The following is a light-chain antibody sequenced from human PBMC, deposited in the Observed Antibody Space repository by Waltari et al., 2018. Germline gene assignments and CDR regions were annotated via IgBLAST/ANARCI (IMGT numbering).Light chain of an antibody. V-gene: IGLV2-14*03. Sequence: QSTLTQPASVSGSPGQSITISCTGTNSDVGGYNYVSWYQQLPGKAPKLMIYDVNKFPSGVSNRFSGSKSGNTASLTISGLQAEDEADYYCSSYTNRDTHVIFGGGTKLTVL. CDR2: DVN. CDR1: NSDVGGYNY. CDR3: SSYTNRDTHVI. J-gene: IGLJ2*01.